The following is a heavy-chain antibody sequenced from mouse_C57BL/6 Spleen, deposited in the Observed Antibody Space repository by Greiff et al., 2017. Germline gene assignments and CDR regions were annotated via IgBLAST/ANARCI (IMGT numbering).Heavy chain of an antibody. CDR1: GYTFTSYW. D-gene: IGHD1-1*01. J-gene: IGHJ4*01. CDR3: ARNYYGSSRDYYAMDY. Sequence: QVQLQQPGAELVKPGASVKLSCKASGYTFTSYWMHWVKQRPGQGLEWIGMIHPNSGSTNYNEKFKSKATLTVDKSSSTAYMQLSSLTSEDSAVYYCARNYYGSSRDYYAMDYWGQGTSVTVSS. V-gene: IGHV1-64*01. CDR2: IHPNSGST.